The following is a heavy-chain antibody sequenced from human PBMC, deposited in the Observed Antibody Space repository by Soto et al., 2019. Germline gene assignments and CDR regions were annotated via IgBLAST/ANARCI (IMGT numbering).Heavy chain of an antibody. D-gene: IGHD5-12*01. CDR1: GFTFSSYG. V-gene: IGHV3-33*01. CDR3: ASGCGYAGGDWFDP. J-gene: IGHJ5*02. Sequence: QVQLVESGGGVVQPGRSLRLSCAASGFTFSSYGMHWVRQAPGKGLEWVAVIWYDGSNKYCADSVKGRFTISSDNSKNTLYQQMNSLSAEDKAVYYCASGCGYAGGDWFDPWGQGTLVTVSS. CDR2: IWYDGSNK.